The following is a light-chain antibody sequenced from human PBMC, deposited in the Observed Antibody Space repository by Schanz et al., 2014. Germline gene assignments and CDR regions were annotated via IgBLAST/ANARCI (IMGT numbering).Light chain of an antibody. V-gene: IGLV8-61*01. J-gene: IGLJ2*01. Sequence: QTVVTQEPSFSVSPGGTVTLTCGLSSGSVSTGYYPSWYQQTPGQAPRTLIYGTNTRSSGVPDRFSGSILGNKAALTITGAQADDESDYYCVLYMGNGLRVFGGGTKLTVL. CDR3: VLYMGNGLRV. CDR1: SGSVSTGYY. CDR2: GTN.